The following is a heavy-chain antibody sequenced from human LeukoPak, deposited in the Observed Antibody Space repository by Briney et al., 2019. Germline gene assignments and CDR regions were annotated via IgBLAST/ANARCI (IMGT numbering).Heavy chain of an antibody. J-gene: IGHJ4*02. Sequence: GGSLRLSCAASGFIFSYYWMSWVRQAPGKGLEWVANIKEDGSDKYYVDSVKGRFTISRHNAENSLYLQMNSLRAEDTAVYCCARYDGGVAIDYWGQGTLVTVSS. CDR1: GFIFSYYW. D-gene: IGHD3-16*01. CDR2: IKEDGSDK. V-gene: IGHV3-7*01. CDR3: ARYDGGVAIDY.